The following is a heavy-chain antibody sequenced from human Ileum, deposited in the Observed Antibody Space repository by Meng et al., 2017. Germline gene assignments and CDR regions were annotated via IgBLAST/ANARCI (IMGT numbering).Heavy chain of an antibody. CDR1: GFTFSSYA. Sequence: VQLVESGGGLVQPGGSLRLSCAASGFTFSSYAMSWVRQAPGKGLEWVSLITAGAGSTYYADSVRGRFTISRDDSKNTLYLQMNNVRAEDTAIYYCASGHLDYWGQGTLVTVSS. J-gene: IGHJ4*02. CDR2: ITAGAGST. CDR3: ASGHLDY. V-gene: IGHV3-23*04.